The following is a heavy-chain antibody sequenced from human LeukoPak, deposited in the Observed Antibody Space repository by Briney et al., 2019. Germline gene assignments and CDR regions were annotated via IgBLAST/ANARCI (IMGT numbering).Heavy chain of an antibody. D-gene: IGHD2-15*01. J-gene: IGHJ4*02. CDR1: GFTFRTYA. CDR2: ISGSDGST. Sequence: GGSLRLSCAASGFTFRTYAMSWVRQAPGKGLEWVSAISGSDGSTYYADSVRGRFTIPRDNSKNTLYLQMNSLRAEDTAVYYCAKDRGKVDLQYFDSWGQGTLVTVSS. V-gene: IGHV3-23*01. CDR3: AKDRGKVDLQYFDS.